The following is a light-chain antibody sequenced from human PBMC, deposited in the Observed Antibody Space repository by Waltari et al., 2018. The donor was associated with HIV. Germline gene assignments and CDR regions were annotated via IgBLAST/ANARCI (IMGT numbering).Light chain of an antibody. CDR1: QSVSSN. CDR3: QQYNNWPPVT. V-gene: IGKV3-15*01. CDR2: GAS. Sequence: IVMTQSPATLSMSPGERATLSCRASQSVSSNLAWYQQKPGQAPRLLIYGASTRATGIPARVSGSGSGTEFTLTISSLQSEDFAVYYCQQYNNWPPVTFGQGTKLEIK. J-gene: IGKJ2*01.